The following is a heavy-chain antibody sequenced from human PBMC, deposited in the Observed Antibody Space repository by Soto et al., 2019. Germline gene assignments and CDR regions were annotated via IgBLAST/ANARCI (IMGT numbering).Heavy chain of an antibody. CDR2: IYYSGST. CDR3: ARDSGIVGANAFYYYYGMDV. J-gene: IGHJ6*02. V-gene: IGHV4-59*01. Sequence: SETLSLTCTVSGGSISSYYWSWIRQPPGKGLEWIGYIYYSGSTNYNPSLKSRVTISVDTSKNQFSLKLSSVTAADTAVYYCARDSGIVGANAFYYYYGMDVWGQGTTVTVSS. D-gene: IGHD1-26*01. CDR1: GGSISSYY.